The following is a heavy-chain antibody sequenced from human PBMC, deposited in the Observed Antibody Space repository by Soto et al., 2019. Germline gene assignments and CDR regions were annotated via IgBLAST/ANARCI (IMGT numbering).Heavy chain of an antibody. D-gene: IGHD2-15*01. V-gene: IGHV3-23*01. CDR2: ISGSGGST. J-gene: IGHJ4*02. CDR1: GFTFSSYA. Sequence: GGSLRLSCAASGFTFSSYAMSWVRQAPGKGLEWVSAISGSGGSTYYADSVKGRFTISRDNSKNTLYLQMNSLRPEDTAVYYCAKDTNYCSGGSCLGSDYWGQGTLVTVSS. CDR3: AKDTNYCSGGSCLGSDY.